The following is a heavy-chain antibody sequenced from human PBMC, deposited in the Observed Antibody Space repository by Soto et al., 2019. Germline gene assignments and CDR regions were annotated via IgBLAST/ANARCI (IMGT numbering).Heavy chain of an antibody. D-gene: IGHD1-26*01. J-gene: IGHJ4*02. CDR2: INPKSGGT. V-gene: IGHV1-2*02. CDR1: GYTFTVYY. Sequence: ASVKVSCKASGYTFTVYYMHWVRQAPGQGLEWMGWINPKSGGTMYPQKFQGRVTMTWDTSISTAYMTLTRLRSDDTAVYYCARDLAKGGGSAGFDYWGQGTLVTVSS. CDR3: ARDLAKGGGSAGFDY.